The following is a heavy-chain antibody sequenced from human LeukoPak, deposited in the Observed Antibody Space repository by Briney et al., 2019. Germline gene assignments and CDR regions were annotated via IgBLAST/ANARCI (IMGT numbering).Heavy chain of an antibody. D-gene: IGHD3-10*01. CDR2: IYYSGST. V-gene: IGHV4-39*07. Sequence: SETLSLTCTVSGGSISSSSYYWGWIRQPPGKGLEWIGSIYYSGSTYYNPSLKSRVTISVDTSKNQFSLKLSSVTAADTAVYYCARDPYGSGTSYGMDVWGQGTTVTVSS. CDR1: GGSISSSSYY. J-gene: IGHJ6*02. CDR3: ARDPYGSGTSYGMDV.